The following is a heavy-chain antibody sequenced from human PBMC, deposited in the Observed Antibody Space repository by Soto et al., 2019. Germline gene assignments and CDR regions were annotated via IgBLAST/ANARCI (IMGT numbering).Heavy chain of an antibody. J-gene: IGHJ6*03. D-gene: IGHD4-17*01. CDR2: ISYDGSNK. Sequence: GSLRLSCAASGFTFSSYAMHWVRPAPGKGLEWVAVISYDGSNKYYADSVKGRFTISRDNSKNTLYLQMNSLRAEDTAVYYCAKDPRFDYGDYPAYYYYYYYMDVWGKGTTVTVSS. CDR1: GFTFSSYA. V-gene: IGHV3-30*04. CDR3: AKDPRFDYGDYPAYYYYYYYMDV.